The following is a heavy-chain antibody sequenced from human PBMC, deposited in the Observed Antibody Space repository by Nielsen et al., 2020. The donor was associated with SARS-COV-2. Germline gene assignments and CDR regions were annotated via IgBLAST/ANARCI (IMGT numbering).Heavy chain of an antibody. CDR3: ARGEFDFWSSYSYLMDV. J-gene: IGHJ6*02. V-gene: IGHV3-74*01. Sequence: GESLKISCAASEFTFSSHWMHWVRQTPGKGLVWVSRIKSDGSSTSYADSVKGRFTMSRDNAKRSLFLQMNSLRVADTAVYYCARGEFDFWSSYSYLMDVWGQGTTVTVSS. D-gene: IGHD3-3*01. CDR2: IKSDGSST. CDR1: EFTFSSHW.